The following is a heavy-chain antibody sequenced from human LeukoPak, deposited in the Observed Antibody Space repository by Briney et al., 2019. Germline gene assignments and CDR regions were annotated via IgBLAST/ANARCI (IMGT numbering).Heavy chain of an antibody. V-gene: IGHV1-24*01. J-gene: IGHJ5*02. CDR3: ATRGYDSSGYWNWFDP. D-gene: IGHD3-22*01. CDR1: GYTLTELS. CDR2: FDPEDGET. Sequence: ASVKVSCKVSGYTLTELSMHWVRQAPGKGLEWMGGFDPEDGETIYAQKFQGRVTMTEDTSTDTAYMELSSLRSEDTAVYYCATRGYDSSGYWNWFDPWGQGTLVTVSS.